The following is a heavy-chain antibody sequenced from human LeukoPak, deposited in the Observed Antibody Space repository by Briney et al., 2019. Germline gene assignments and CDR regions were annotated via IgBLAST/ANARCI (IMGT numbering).Heavy chain of an antibody. CDR3: AREGRYCSGGSCYSYWFDP. V-gene: IGHV1-2*06. D-gene: IGHD2-15*01. Sequence: ASVKVSCKASGYTFTGYYMHWVRQAPGQALEWMGRINPNSGGTNYAQKFQGRVTMTRDTSISTAYMELSRLRSDDTAVYYCAREGRYCSGGSCYSYWFDPWGQGTLVTVSS. CDR1: GYTFTGYY. CDR2: INPNSGGT. J-gene: IGHJ5*02.